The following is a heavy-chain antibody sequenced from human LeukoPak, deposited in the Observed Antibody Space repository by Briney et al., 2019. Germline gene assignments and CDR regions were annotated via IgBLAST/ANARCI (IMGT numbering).Heavy chain of an antibody. CDR3: ARGSDFTLTKRGYFDY. Sequence: PSETLSLTCTVSGYSISSGYYWGWIRQPPGKGLEWIGSIYHSGSTYYNPSLKSRVTISVDTSKNQFSLKLSSVTAADTAVYYCARGSDFTLTKRGYFDYWGQGTLVTVSS. CDR1: GYSISSGYY. V-gene: IGHV4-38-2*02. D-gene: IGHD4-17*01. CDR2: IYHSGST. J-gene: IGHJ4*02.